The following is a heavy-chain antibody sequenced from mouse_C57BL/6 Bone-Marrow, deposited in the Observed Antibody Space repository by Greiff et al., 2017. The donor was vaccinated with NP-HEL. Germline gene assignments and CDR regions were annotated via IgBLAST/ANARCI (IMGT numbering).Heavy chain of an antibody. CDR1: GYTFTSYW. CDR3: ARDYCGSSHWYFGV. CDR2: IDPSDSYT. J-gene: IGHJ1*03. D-gene: IGHD1-1*01. V-gene: IGHV1-69*01. Sequence: QVQLQQPGAELVMPGASVKLSCKASGYTFTSYWMHWVKQRPGQGLEWIGEIDPSDSYTNYNQKFKGKSTLTVDKSSSTAYMQLSSLTSEDSAVYYCARDYCGSSHWYFGVWGTGTTVTVAS.